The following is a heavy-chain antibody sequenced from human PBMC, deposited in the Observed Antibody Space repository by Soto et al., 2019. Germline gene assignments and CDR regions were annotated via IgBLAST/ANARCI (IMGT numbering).Heavy chain of an antibody. V-gene: IGHV3-30*18. Sequence: QVQLVESGGGVVQPGRSLRLSCAASGFTFSSYGMHWVRQAPGKGLEWVAVISYDGSNKYYADSVKGRFTISRDNSKNTLYLQKTSLRAEDTAVYYCAKDQLRGVRGVITYYYGMDVWGQGTTVTVSS. CDR2: ISYDGSNK. D-gene: IGHD3-10*01. CDR3: AKDQLRGVRGVITYYYGMDV. CDR1: GFTFSSYG. J-gene: IGHJ6*02.